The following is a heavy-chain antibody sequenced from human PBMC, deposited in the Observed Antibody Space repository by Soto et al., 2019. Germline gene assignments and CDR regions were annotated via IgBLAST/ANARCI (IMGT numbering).Heavy chain of an antibody. CDR2: ISSSSSYI. Sequence: ESGGGLVKPGGSLRLSCAASGFTFSSYSMNWVRQAPGKGLEWVSSISSSSSYIYYADSVKGRFTISRDNAKNSLYLQMNSLRAEDTAVYYCARVRDDCTNGVCPFDYWGQGTLVTVSS. CDR1: GFTFSSYS. J-gene: IGHJ4*02. CDR3: ARVRDDCTNGVCPFDY. V-gene: IGHV3-21*01. D-gene: IGHD2-8*01.